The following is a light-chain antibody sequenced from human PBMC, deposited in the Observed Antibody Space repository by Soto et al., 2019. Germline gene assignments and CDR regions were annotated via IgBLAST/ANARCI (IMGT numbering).Light chain of an antibody. CDR2: DVT. V-gene: IGLV2-14*01. Sequence: QSVLTQPASVSGSPGQSVTISCSGSSSDVGAYNYVSWYQRHPGKAPKLMIYDVTNRPSGVSNRFSGSKSGNTASLTISGLQAEEVADYFCSSYTSSSTVVFGGGTKLTVL. J-gene: IGLJ3*02. CDR1: SSDVGAYNY. CDR3: SSYTSSSTVV.